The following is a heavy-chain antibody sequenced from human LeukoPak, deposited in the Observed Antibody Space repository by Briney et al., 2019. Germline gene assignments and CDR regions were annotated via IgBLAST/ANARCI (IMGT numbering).Heavy chain of an antibody. CDR3: ARDQRPYDYVWGSYRYSFDY. J-gene: IGHJ4*02. CDR2: INPNSGGT. Sequence: GASVKVSCKASGYTFTGYFIHWVRQAPGQGPEWMGWINPNSGGTIYAQKFQGRVTMTRDTSISTAYMELSRLRSDDTAVYYCARDQRPYDYVWGSYRYSFDYWGQGTLVTVSS. V-gene: IGHV1-2*02. D-gene: IGHD3-16*02. CDR1: GYTFTGYF.